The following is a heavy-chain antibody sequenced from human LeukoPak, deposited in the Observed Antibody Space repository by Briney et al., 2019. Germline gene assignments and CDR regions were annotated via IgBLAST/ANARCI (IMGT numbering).Heavy chain of an antibody. J-gene: IGHJ5*02. Sequence: ASVKVSCKASGYDFTKYAVQWVRQAPGQGLEWMGWISAYNGNTNYAQKLQGRVTMTTDTSTSTAYMELRSLRSDDTAVYYCARDEHYYDSSGYLNWFDPWGQGTLVTVSS. CDR2: ISAYNGNT. CDR3: ARDEHYYDSSGYLNWFDP. V-gene: IGHV1-18*01. D-gene: IGHD3-22*01. CDR1: GYDFTKYA.